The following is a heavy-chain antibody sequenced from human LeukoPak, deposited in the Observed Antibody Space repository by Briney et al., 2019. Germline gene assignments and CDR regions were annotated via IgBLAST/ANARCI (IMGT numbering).Heavy chain of an antibody. Sequence: SETLSLTCAVSGGSISSSNWWSWVRQPPGKGLEWIGSIYYSGSTYYNPSLKSRVTISVDTSKNRFSLKLSSVTAADTAVYYCARHMWDSGSHFDFWGQGTLVTVSS. D-gene: IGHD1-26*01. CDR1: GGSISSSNW. CDR2: IYYSGST. CDR3: ARHMWDSGSHFDF. J-gene: IGHJ4*02. V-gene: IGHV4-39*01.